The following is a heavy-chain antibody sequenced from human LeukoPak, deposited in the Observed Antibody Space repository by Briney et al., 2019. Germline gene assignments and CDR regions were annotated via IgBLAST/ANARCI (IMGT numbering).Heavy chain of an antibody. Sequence: ASVKVSCKASGYTFTSYGISWVRQAPGQGLEWMGRIIPILGIANYAQKFQGRVTITADKSTSTAYMELSSLRSEDTAVYYCARDSIAVAGIWGIHFDYWGQGTLVTVSS. D-gene: IGHD6-19*01. CDR3: ARDSIAVAGIWGIHFDY. J-gene: IGHJ4*02. CDR1: GYTFTSYG. V-gene: IGHV1-69*04. CDR2: IIPILGIA.